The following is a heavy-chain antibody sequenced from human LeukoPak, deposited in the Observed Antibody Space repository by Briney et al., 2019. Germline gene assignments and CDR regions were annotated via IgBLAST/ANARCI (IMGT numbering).Heavy chain of an antibody. V-gene: IGHV3-30-3*01. J-gene: IGHJ4*02. Sequence: GGSLRLSCAASGFTFSSYAMHWVRQAPGKGLEWVAVISYDGSNKYYADSVKGRFTISRDNSKNTLYLQMNSLRAEDTAVYYCAKDYFVVVAATDPTPFDYWGQGTLVTVSS. D-gene: IGHD2-15*01. CDR1: GFTFSSYA. CDR2: ISYDGSNK. CDR3: AKDYFVVVAATDPTPFDY.